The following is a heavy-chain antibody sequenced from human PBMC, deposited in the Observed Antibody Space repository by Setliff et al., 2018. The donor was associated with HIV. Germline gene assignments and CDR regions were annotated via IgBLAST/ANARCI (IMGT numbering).Heavy chain of an antibody. CDR3: ASAGAWQRNALDI. CDR1: GYSFTNHY. J-gene: IGHJ3*02. D-gene: IGHD5-12*01. Sequence: ASVKVSCKPSGYSFTNHYMHWVRQAPGQGLEWMGVINPTGGSTRNTRKFPGRVAMTRDTSTSTVYMELSSLRSEDTAVYYCASAGAWQRNALDIWGQGTMVTVSS. CDR2: INPTGGST. V-gene: IGHV1-46*01.